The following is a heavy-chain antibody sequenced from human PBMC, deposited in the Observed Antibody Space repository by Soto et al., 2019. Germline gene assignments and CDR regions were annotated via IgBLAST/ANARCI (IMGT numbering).Heavy chain of an antibody. J-gene: IGHJ4*02. CDR1: GFTFSSYA. V-gene: IGHV3-23*01. D-gene: IGHD4-17*01. CDR2: ISGSGFST. CDR3: AKDPGDYPSDYFDY. Sequence: EVQLLESGGGLVQPGGSLRLSCAASGFTFSSYAMSWVRQAPGKGLEWVSAISGSGFSTYYADSVKGRFTVSRDTYKNTLLLQANSLRAEDTAVYYCAKDPGDYPSDYFDYWGQGTLVTVSS.